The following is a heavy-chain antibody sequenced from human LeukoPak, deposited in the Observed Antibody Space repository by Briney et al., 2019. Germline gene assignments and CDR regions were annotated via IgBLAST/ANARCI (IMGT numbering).Heavy chain of an antibody. D-gene: IGHD5-18*01. Sequence: GASVKVSCKASGYTFTSYDINWVRQATGQGLEWVGWMNPNSGNTGYAQKFQGRVTMTRNTSISTAYMELSSLRSEDTAVYYCARGVRTFKDTAMVYYFDYWGQGTLVTVSS. J-gene: IGHJ4*02. CDR1: GYTFTSYD. CDR3: ARGVRTFKDTAMVYYFDY. CDR2: MNPNSGNT. V-gene: IGHV1-8*02.